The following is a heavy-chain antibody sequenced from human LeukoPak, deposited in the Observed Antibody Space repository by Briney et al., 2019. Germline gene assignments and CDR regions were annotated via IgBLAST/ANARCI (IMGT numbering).Heavy chain of an antibody. D-gene: IGHD3-16*01. CDR3: AKEGGGADDY. Sequence: GGSLRLSCAASGFSVSTYAMSWVRQAPGKGLEWVSAISVSSDNTYYADSVKGRFTLFRDNSKNTLYLQMNRLRVEDTAVYYCAKEGGGADDYWGQGTLVTVSS. J-gene: IGHJ4*02. V-gene: IGHV3-23*01. CDR2: ISVSSDNT. CDR1: GFSVSTYA.